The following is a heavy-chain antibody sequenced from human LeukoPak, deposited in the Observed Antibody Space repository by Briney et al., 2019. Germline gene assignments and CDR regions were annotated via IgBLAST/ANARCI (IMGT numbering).Heavy chain of an antibody. D-gene: IGHD6-19*01. CDR3: ARITAVAYDY. J-gene: IGHJ4*02. V-gene: IGHV4-38-2*01. Sequence: PSETLSLTCPVSGYSISSGYYWGWIRQPPGKGLEWIGSIYHSGTTYYNPSLKSRVTISVDTSKNQFSLKLSSVTAADTAVYYCARITAVAYDYWGQGTLVTVSS. CDR1: GYSISSGYY. CDR2: IYHSGTT.